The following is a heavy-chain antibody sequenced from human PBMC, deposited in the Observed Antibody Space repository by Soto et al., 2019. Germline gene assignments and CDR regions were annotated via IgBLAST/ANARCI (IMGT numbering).Heavy chain of an antibody. CDR1: GGSISSGDSY. J-gene: IGHJ6*02. CDR3: AREGAASHTYYYGTDV. V-gene: IGHV4-30-4*01. CDR2: VYYDGST. Sequence: QGQLQESGPGLVKPSQTLSLTCTVSGGSISSGDSYWSWIRQRPGKGLEWIGYVYYDGSTYYNPSLESRATISVDTSKNQFSLKVNSMSAADTAVYYCAREGAASHTYYYGTDVWGQGTTVTVSS. D-gene: IGHD1-26*01.